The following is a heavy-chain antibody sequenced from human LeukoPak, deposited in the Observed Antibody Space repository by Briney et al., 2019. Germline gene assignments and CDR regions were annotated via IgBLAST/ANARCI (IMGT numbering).Heavy chain of an antibody. Sequence: PGGSLRLSCAASGFTFSSYAMSWVRQAPGKGLEWVSAISGSGGSTYYADSVKGRFTISRDNSKNTLYLQMNSLRAEDTAVYYYAKAPDYSNYVDFDYWGQGTLVTVSS. J-gene: IGHJ4*02. V-gene: IGHV3-23*01. CDR3: AKAPDYSNYVDFDY. D-gene: IGHD4-11*01. CDR1: GFTFSSYA. CDR2: ISGSGGST.